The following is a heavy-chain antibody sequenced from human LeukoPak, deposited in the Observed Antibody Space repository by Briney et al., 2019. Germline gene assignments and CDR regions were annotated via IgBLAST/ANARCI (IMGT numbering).Heavy chain of an antibody. CDR2: VYNANGDT. D-gene: IGHD1-26*01. Sequence: PGGSLRLSCAASGFSLSSDYMSWVRQAPGKGLEWVSFVYNANGDTYYSDSVKGRFTISSDNSKNTLYLQMDNLRAEDTAVYYCSTAPAWDLLYYIWGQGTLVTVSS. CDR3: STAPAWDLLYYI. CDR1: GFSLSSDY. J-gene: IGHJ4*02. V-gene: IGHV3-53*01.